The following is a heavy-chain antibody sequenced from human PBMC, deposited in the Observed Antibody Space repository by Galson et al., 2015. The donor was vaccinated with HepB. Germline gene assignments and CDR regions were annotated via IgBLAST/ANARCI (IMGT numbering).Heavy chain of an antibody. J-gene: IGHJ4*02. CDR3: ARRAGASGGFSFDY. V-gene: IGHV3-30*04. Sequence: SLRLSCAASGFPFSNYAMHWVRQTPGKGLEWMTVILHDAHNRYYADSVEGRFTVSRDNSKNTVYQQMHSLRPEDTAIYYWARRAGASGGFSFDYWGQGSLVTVSS. D-gene: IGHD3-16*01. CDR2: ILHDAHNR. CDR1: GFPFSNYA.